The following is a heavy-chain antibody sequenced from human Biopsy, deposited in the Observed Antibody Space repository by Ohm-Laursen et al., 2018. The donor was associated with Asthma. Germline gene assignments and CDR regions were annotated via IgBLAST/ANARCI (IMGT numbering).Heavy chain of an antibody. D-gene: IGHD3-16*01. CDR1: GFAFNNSS. J-gene: IGHJ5*02. Sequence: SLRLSCAASGFAFNNSSMTWVRQAPGKGLEWVSSISASGVRTFYADSVKGRFTVSRDSSRNTLYLQLSTLRVEDTAVYFCAKITTDRQKANNWFDPWGQATLVTVYS. CDR2: ISASGVRT. V-gene: IGHV3-23*01. CDR3: AKITTDRQKANNWFDP.